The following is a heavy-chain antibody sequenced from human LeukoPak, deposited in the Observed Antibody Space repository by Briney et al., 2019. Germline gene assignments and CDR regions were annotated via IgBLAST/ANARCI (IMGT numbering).Heavy chain of an antibody. CDR3: ARGIGSGWYDEAGYYYMDV. D-gene: IGHD6-19*01. V-gene: IGHV4-39*07. CDR2: IYYSGST. Sequence: PSQTLSPTCTVSGGSLTSSSYYWGWIRHPPGKGLEWIRSIYYSGSTYYNPSLKSRVTISVDTSKNQFSLKLSSVTAADTAVYYCARGIGSGWYDEAGYYYMDVWGKGTTVTVSS. CDR1: GGSLTSSSYY. J-gene: IGHJ6*03.